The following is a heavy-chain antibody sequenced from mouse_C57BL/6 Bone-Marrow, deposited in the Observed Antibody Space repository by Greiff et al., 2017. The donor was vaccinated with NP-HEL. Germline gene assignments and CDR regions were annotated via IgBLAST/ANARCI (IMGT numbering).Heavy chain of an antibody. V-gene: IGHV1-59*01. CDR2: IDPSDSYT. J-gene: IGHJ2*01. CDR3: AREGTAQGFDY. CDR1: GYTFTSYW. Sequence: QLQQPGAELVRPGTSVKLSCKASGYTFTSYWMHWVKQRPGQGLEWIGVIDPSDSYTNYNQKFKGKATLTVDTSSSTAYMQLSSLTSEDSAVYYCAREGTAQGFDYWGQGTTLTVSS. D-gene: IGHD3-2*02.